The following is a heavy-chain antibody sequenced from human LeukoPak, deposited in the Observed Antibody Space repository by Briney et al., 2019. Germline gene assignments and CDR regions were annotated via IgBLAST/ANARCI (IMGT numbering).Heavy chain of an antibody. D-gene: IGHD3-10*01. V-gene: IGHV4-38-2*02. Sequence: PSETLSLTCAVSGFSIGSVYYWGWIRQPPGKGLEWIGSVYSRRGTTFYSPSLKSRVTISLDTSQNQFSLKLTSVTAADPAVYYCARESTSGLPAVGFDSWGQGTLVTVSS. CDR3: ARESTSGLPAVGFDS. CDR2: VYSRRGTT. CDR1: GFSIGSVYY. J-gene: IGHJ4*02.